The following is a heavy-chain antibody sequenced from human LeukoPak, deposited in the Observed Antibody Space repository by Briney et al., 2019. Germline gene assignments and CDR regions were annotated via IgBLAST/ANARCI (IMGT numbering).Heavy chain of an antibody. Sequence: GGSLRLSCAASGFTCSSYDMHWVRQATGKGLEWVSAIGTAGDTYYPGSVKGRFIISRENAKNSLYLQMNSLRAGDTAVYYCARRYYGSGSPDYGMDVWGQGTTVTVSS. CDR2: IGTAGDT. CDR3: ARRYYGSGSPDYGMDV. J-gene: IGHJ6*02. D-gene: IGHD3-10*01. CDR1: GFTCSSYD. V-gene: IGHV3-13*01.